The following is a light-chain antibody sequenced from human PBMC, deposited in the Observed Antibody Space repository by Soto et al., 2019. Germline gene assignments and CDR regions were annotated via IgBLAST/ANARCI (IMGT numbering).Light chain of an antibody. CDR2: SAS. Sequence: EIVLTQSPGTLSLSPGERATLSCRASQSLRNNYLAWYQQKPGQTPRLLIHSASSRATGIPDRFSGSGSGTDFTLTISMLVPEDFAVYYCQQFNNSPLTFGGGTKVDIK. V-gene: IGKV3-20*01. CDR1: QSLRNNY. CDR3: QQFNNSPLT. J-gene: IGKJ4*01.